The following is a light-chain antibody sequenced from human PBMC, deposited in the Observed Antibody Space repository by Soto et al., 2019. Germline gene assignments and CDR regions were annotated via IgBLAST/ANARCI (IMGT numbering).Light chain of an antibody. J-gene: IGLJ2*01. V-gene: IGLV1-47*02. Sequence: QSVLTQPPSASGTHGRRVTISCSGSSSNIGSNYVYWYQQLPGTAPKLLIYSNNQRPSGVPDRFSGSKSGTSASLAISGLRSEDEADYYCAAWDDSLSGVVFGGGTKLTVL. CDR2: SNN. CDR1: SSNIGSNY. CDR3: AAWDDSLSGVV.